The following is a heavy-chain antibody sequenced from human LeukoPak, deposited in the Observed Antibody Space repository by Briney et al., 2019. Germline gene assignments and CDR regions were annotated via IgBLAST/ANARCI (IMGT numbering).Heavy chain of an antibody. D-gene: IGHD3-22*01. V-gene: IGHV3-7*03. CDR2: IKQDGSEK. Sequence: GGSLRLSCAASGFTFSTYWMNWVRQAPGKGLEWVANIKQDGSEKYYVDSVKGRFTISRDNAKNSLYLQMNSLRAEDTAVYYCARARTYDSSGYYFWAPSYYFDYWGQGTLVTVSS. J-gene: IGHJ4*02. CDR3: ARARTYDSSGYYFWAPSYYFDY. CDR1: GFTFSTYW.